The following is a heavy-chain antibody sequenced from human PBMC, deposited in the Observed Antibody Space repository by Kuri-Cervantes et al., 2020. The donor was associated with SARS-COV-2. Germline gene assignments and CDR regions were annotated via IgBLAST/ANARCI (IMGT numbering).Heavy chain of an antibody. CDR3: ASELSGYAPLDY. D-gene: IGHD5-12*01. CDR1: GFTFSSYS. CDR2: ISSSSSYI. V-gene: IGHV3-21*01. J-gene: IGHJ4*02. Sequence: GESLKISCAASGFTFSSYSMNWVRQAPGKGLEWVSSISSSSSYIYYADSVKGRFTISRDNAKNSLYLQMNSLRAEDTAVYYCASELSGYAPLDYWGQGTLVTVSS.